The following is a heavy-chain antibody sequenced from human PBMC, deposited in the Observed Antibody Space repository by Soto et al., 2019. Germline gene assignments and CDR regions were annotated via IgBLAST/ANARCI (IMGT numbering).Heavy chain of an antibody. V-gene: IGHV1-24*01. Sequence: ASVKVSCKVSGYTLTELSMHWVRQAPGKGLEWMGGFDPEDGETIYAQKFQGRVTMTEDTSTDTAYMELSSLRSEDTAVYYCATDGSSGWNNWFDPWGQGTLVTVSS. CDR3: ATDGSSGWNNWFDP. J-gene: IGHJ5*02. CDR1: GYTLTELS. CDR2: FDPEDGET. D-gene: IGHD6-19*01.